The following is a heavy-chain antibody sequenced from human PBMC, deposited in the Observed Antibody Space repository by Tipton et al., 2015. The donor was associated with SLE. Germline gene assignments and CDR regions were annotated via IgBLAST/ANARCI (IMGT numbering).Heavy chain of an antibody. CDR3: AREEPIVATPLDY. D-gene: IGHD5-12*01. CDR1: GYTFTGYN. CDR2: INPNSGGT. Sequence: QSGAEVKKPGASVKVSCKASGYTFTGYNMHWVRQAPGQGLEWMGRINPNSGGTNYAQKFQGRVTMTRDTSISTAYMELSRLRSDDTAVYYCAREEPIVATPLDYWGQGTLVTVSS. J-gene: IGHJ4*02. V-gene: IGHV1-2*06.